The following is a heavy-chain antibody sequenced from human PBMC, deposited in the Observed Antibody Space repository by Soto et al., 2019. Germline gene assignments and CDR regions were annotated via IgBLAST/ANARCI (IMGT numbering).Heavy chain of an antibody. CDR3: AKGWTFISADGFDF. V-gene: IGHV3-9*01. Sequence: EVQLLESGGGLVQRGGSLRLSCAASGFPFSSYVMSWVRQAPGKGLEWVSGISWSSHETGYADSVKGRFTISRDNAKNSLYLQMTSLRAEDTALYYCAKGWTFISADGFDFWGQGTMVTVSS. CDR2: ISWSSHET. CDR1: GFPFSSYV. J-gene: IGHJ3*01. D-gene: IGHD3-10*01.